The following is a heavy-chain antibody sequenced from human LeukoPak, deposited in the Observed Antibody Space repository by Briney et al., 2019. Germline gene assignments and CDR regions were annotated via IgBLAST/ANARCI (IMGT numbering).Heavy chain of an antibody. Sequence: GGSLRLSCAASGFSFNPYWMSWVRQAPGKGLEWVANINQHGRERYYLDSVKGRFTISRDNAKNSLFLQMSSLRAGDTAVYYCARDSYCSGGRCYLLFDYWGQGTLVTVSS. V-gene: IGHV3-7*01. CDR3: ARDSYCSGGRCYLLFDY. CDR2: INQHGRER. D-gene: IGHD2-15*01. CDR1: GFSFNPYW. J-gene: IGHJ4*02.